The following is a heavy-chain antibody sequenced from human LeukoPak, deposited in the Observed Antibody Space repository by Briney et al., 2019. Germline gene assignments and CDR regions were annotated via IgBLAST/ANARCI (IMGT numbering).Heavy chain of an antibody. CDR3: ASPVVDDSSGY. Sequence: GGSLRLSCVASGFTFSSYAMHWVRQAPGKGLEWVAVISYDGSNKYYADSVKGRFTISRDNSKNTLYLQMNSLRAEDTAVYYCASPVVDDSSGYWGQGTLVTVSS. J-gene: IGHJ4*02. CDR1: GFTFSSYA. CDR2: ISYDGSNK. D-gene: IGHD3-22*01. V-gene: IGHV3-30*04.